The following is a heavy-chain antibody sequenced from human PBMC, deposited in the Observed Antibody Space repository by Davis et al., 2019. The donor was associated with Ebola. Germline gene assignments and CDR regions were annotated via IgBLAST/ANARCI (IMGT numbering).Heavy chain of an antibody. Sequence: PGGSLRLSCAASGFTVSSNYMSWVRQAPGKGLEWVSVIYSGGSTYYADSVKGRFTISRDNSKNTLFLQMNSLRAEDTAVYYCAKAPLVRGVLNQYYYGMDVWGQGITVTVSS. J-gene: IGHJ6*02. CDR1: GFTVSSNY. V-gene: IGHV3-53*01. CDR2: IYSGGST. CDR3: AKAPLVRGVLNQYYYGMDV. D-gene: IGHD3-10*01.